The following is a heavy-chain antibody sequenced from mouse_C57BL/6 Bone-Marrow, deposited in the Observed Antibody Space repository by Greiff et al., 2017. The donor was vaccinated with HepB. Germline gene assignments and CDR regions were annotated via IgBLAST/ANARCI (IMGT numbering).Heavy chain of an antibody. Sequence: VQLQQPGAELVKPGASVKLSCKASGYTFTSYWMHWVKQRPGQGLEWIGMIHPNSGSTNYNEKFNSKATLTVDKSSSTAYMQLSSLTSEDSAVYYCAREDYGSSYYFDYWGQGTTLTVSS. D-gene: IGHD1-1*01. V-gene: IGHV1-64*01. CDR2: IHPNSGST. J-gene: IGHJ2*01. CDR3: AREDYGSSYYFDY. CDR1: GYTFTSYW.